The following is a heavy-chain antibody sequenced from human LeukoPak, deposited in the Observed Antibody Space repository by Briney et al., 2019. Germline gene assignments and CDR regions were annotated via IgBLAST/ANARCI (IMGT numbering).Heavy chain of an antibody. D-gene: IGHD6-13*01. CDR2: IYYSGST. CDR1: GGSISSSSYY. Sequence: KPSETLSLTCTVSGGSISSSSYYWGWIRQPPGKGLEWIGSIYYSGSTYYNPSLKSRVTISVDTSKNQFSLKLSSVTAADTAVYYCAGEGPGELENWLDPWGQGTLVTVSS. CDR3: AGEGPGELENWLDP. J-gene: IGHJ5*02. V-gene: IGHV4-39*07.